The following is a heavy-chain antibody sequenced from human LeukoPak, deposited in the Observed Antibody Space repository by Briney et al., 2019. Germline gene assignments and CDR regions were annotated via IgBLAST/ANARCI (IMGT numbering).Heavy chain of an antibody. V-gene: IGHV3-7*01. CDR2: IKQDGSEK. CDR3: ARRSWYDSSGYPDY. CDR1: GFTFSSYW. Sequence: GGSLRLSCAASGFTFSSYWMSWVRQAPGKGLEWVANIKQDGSEKYYVDSVKGRFTISRDNAKNSLYLQMNSLRAEDTAVYYCARRSWYDSSGYPDYWGQGTLVTVSP. D-gene: IGHD3-22*01. J-gene: IGHJ4*02.